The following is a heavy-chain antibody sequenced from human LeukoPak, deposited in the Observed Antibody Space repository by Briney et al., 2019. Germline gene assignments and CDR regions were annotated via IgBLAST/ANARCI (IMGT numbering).Heavy chain of an antibody. J-gene: IGHJ4*02. CDR3: TTDGLYSIDN. V-gene: IGHV3-15*01. CDR2: IRSKSDGATT. D-gene: IGHD2-15*01. Sequence: GGSLRLSCAASGFTFSYAWMNWVRQAPGKGLEWVGRIRSKSDGATTDYAAPVKGRFTISRDDSKNTLYLQIRSVETEDTAMYYCTTDGLYSIDNWGQGTLVTVSS. CDR1: GFTFSYAW.